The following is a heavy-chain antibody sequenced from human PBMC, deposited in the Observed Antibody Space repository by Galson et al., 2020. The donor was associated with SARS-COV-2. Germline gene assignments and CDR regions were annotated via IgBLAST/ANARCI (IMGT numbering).Heavy chain of an antibody. CDR1: GYTFTRYY. J-gene: IGHJ4*02. CDR3: AISAFDY. Sequence: APVKVSCKAFGYTFTRYYMHWVRQAPGQGLEWMGIINPSENSASHAQKFQGRITMTWDTSTSTVYMDLSSLTSEDTAIYYCAISAFDYWGQGTLVTVSS. CDR2: INPSENSA. V-gene: IGHV1-46*01.